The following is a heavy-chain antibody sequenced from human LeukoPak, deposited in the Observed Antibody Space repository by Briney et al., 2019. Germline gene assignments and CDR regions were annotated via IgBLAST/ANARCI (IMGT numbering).Heavy chain of an antibody. V-gene: IGHV3-23*01. CDR1: GFTFSSYS. CDR2: ISASGGIT. J-gene: IGHJ4*02. CDR3: ATVAGRTPRDYFDY. Sequence: GGSLRLSCAASGFTFSSYSMSWVRQAPGKGLEWVSTISASGGITYYADSVKGRFTISRDNSKNTLYLQMNSQRAEDTAVYYCATVAGRTPRDYFDYWGQGTLVTVSS. D-gene: IGHD6-19*01.